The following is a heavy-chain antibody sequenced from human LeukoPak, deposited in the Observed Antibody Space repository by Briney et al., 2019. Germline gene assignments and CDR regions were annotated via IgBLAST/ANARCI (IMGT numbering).Heavy chain of an antibody. CDR1: GYSLSRGYY. CDR3: ARDMVRGRGWFDP. CDR2: IYHSGST. V-gene: IGHV4-38-2*02. Sequence: SETLSLTCAVSGYSLSRGYYWGWIRQPPGKGLEWIGSIYHSGSTYYNPSLKSRVTISVDTSKNQFSLKLSSVTAADTAVYYCARDMVRGRGWFDPWGQGTLVTVSS. D-gene: IGHD3-10*01. J-gene: IGHJ5*02.